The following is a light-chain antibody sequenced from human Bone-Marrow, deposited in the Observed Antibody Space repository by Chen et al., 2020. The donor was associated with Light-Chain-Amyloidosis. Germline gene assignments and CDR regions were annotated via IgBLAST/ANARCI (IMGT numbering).Light chain of an antibody. Sequence: EIVLTQSPGTLSLSPGEGANLSCRASQTISSNYLTWYQQKFGQAPRLLIYGSSSRATGIPDRFTVSGSGTDFTLTINRLEPEDFAMYYCQQYGTSPLTFGGGTEVEIK. J-gene: IGKJ4*01. CDR2: GSS. CDR3: QQYGTSPLT. V-gene: IGKV3-20*01. CDR1: QTISSNY.